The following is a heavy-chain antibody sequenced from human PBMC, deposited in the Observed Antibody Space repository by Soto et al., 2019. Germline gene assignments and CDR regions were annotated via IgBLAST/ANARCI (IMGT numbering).Heavy chain of an antibody. D-gene: IGHD6-19*01. CDR3: ARASGYVSGWYHDY. Sequence: SVKVSCKASGGTFSSDAVSWVRQAPGQGLEWMGGLIPILGTTHYAQKFQGRVTITADESTNTAYMELSSLRSDDTAVYYCARASGYVSGWYHDYWGQGTLVTVSS. J-gene: IGHJ4*02. CDR2: LIPILGTT. CDR1: GGTFSSDA. V-gene: IGHV1-69*13.